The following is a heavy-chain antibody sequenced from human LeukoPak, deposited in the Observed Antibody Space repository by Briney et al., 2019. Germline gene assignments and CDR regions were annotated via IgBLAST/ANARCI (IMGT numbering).Heavy chain of an antibody. CDR3: ARHPQMGNYYYYYMDV. CDR2: IYPGDSDT. J-gene: IGHJ6*03. V-gene: IGHV5-51*01. D-gene: IGHD7-27*01. Sequence: PGESLKISCKGSGYSFTSYWIGWVRQMPGKGLEWMGIIYPGDSDTRYSPSFQGQVTISADKSISTAYLQWSSLKASGTAMYYCARHPQMGNYYYYYMDVWGKGTTVTVSS. CDR1: GYSFTSYW.